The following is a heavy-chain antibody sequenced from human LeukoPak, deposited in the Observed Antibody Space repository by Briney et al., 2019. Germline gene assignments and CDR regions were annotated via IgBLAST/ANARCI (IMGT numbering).Heavy chain of an antibody. CDR3: ARHEETFQQLVYLPNWFDP. D-gene: IGHD6-13*01. J-gene: IGHJ5*02. CDR1: GVSISGFY. CDR2: SHTGGSI. Sequence: SETLSLTCTVSGVSISGFYWNWIRQPPRKGLEWVGYSHTGGSISSNPSLNSRVAFSMDTSKNQVSLRLNSVTATDTAVYYCARHEETFQQLVYLPNWFDPWGQGTLVTVSS. V-gene: IGHV4-4*08.